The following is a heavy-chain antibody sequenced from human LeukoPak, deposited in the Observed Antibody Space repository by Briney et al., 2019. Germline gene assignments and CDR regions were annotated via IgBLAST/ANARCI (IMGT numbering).Heavy chain of an antibody. CDR3: VRDHPSSSWSPNWFDP. Sequence: PSETLSLTCTVSGGSISSSNYYWGWIRQPPGKGLEWIGSIFYSGNTYYNPSLKSRVTISVDTSKSQFSLKLTSVTAADTAVYYCVRDHPSSSWSPNWFDPWGQGTLVTVSS. D-gene: IGHD6-13*01. CDR2: IFYSGNT. V-gene: IGHV4-39*07. J-gene: IGHJ5*02. CDR1: GGSISSSNYY.